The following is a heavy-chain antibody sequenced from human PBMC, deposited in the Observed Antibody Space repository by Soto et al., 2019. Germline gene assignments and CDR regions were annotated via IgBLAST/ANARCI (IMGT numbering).Heavy chain of an antibody. D-gene: IGHD2-15*01. CDR1: GYTLTELS. Sequence: ASVKVSCKVSGYTLTELSMHWVRQAPGKGLEWMGGFDPEDGETIYAQKFQGRVTMTEDTSTDTAYMELSSLRSEDTAVYYCATEAYCSGGSCTAFDTWGQGTMVTVSS. CDR2: FDPEDGET. J-gene: IGHJ3*02. CDR3: ATEAYCSGGSCTAFDT. V-gene: IGHV1-24*01.